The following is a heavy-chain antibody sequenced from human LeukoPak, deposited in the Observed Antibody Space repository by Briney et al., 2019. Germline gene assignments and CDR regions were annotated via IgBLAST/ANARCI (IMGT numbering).Heavy chain of an antibody. J-gene: IGHJ6*02. CDR2: IIPIFGTA. CDR1: GGTFSSYA. Sequence: ASVTVSCKASGGTFSSYAISWVRQAPGQGLEWMGGIIPIFGTANYAQKFQGRVTITADESTSTAYMELSSLRSEDTAVYYCARVDEVATIFSYYYGMDVWGQGTTVTVSS. D-gene: IGHD5-12*01. V-gene: IGHV1-69*13. CDR3: ARVDEVATIFSYYYGMDV.